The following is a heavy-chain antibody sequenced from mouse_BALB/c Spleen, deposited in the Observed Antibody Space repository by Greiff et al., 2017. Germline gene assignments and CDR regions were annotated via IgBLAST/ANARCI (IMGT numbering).Heavy chain of an antibody. CDR2: ISYSGST. D-gene: IGHD2-4*01. CDR3: AILTMITTGFAY. CDR1: GYSITSDYA. J-gene: IGHJ3*01. Sequence: EVKLQESGPGLVKPSQSLSLTCTVTGYSITSDYAWNWIRQFPGNKLEWMGYISYSGSTSYNPSLKSRISITRDTSKNQFFLQLNSVTTEDTATYYCAILTMITTGFAYWGQGTLVTVSA. V-gene: IGHV3-2*02.